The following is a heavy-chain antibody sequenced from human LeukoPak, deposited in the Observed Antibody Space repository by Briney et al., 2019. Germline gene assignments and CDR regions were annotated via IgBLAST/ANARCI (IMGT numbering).Heavy chain of an antibody. V-gene: IGHV3-30*18. CDR1: GFTFSSYG. Sequence: GRSLRLSCAASGFTFSSYGMHWVRQAPGKGLEWVAVISYDGSNKYYADSVKGRFTISRDNSKNMLYLQMNSLRAEDTAVYYCAKSVVPVAFVGYWGQGTLVTVSS. CDR3: AKSVVPVAFVGY. D-gene: IGHD2-15*01. CDR2: ISYDGSNK. J-gene: IGHJ4*02.